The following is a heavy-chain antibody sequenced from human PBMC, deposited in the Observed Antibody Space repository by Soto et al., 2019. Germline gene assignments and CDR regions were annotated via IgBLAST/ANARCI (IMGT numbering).Heavy chain of an antibody. CDR3: AKQVRDGTSSPYYFDY. CDR1: GFTFSNYA. CDR2: ISSAVNT. V-gene: IGHV3-23*01. D-gene: IGHD6-6*01. Sequence: HPGGSLRLSCAGSGFTFSNYAMSWVRQAPGKGLEWVSAISSAVNTYYADSVKGRFTISRDNSKNTLSLKMNSLRAEDTAVYYCAKQVRDGTSSPYYFDYWGQGTLVTVSS. J-gene: IGHJ4*02.